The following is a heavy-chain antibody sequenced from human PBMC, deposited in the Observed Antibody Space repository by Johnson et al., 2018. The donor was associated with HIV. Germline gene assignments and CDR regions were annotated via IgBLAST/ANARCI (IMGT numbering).Heavy chain of an antibody. J-gene: IGHJ3*02. D-gene: IGHD3-3*01. CDR3: ARDRRGYLSRFLEWFGVFDI. Sequence: QVQVVESGGGAVQPGRSLRLSYAASGFTFSCYDMHWVRQAPGKGLEWVAVISYDGSNKYYADSVKGRFTISRDNSKNTLYLQMNSLRGEDTAVYYCARDRRGYLSRFLEWFGVFDIWGQGTMVTVSS. V-gene: IGHV3-30*04. CDR1: GFTFSCYD. CDR2: ISYDGSNK.